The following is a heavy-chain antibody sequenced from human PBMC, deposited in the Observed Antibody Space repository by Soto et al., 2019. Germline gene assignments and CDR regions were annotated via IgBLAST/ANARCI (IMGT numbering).Heavy chain of an antibody. Sequence: PGGSLRLSCAASGFTFDDYAMHWVRQAPGKGLEWVSGISWNSGSIGYADSVKGRFTISRDNAKNSLYLQMNSLRAEDTALYYCAKATGLHFSYYYYMDVWGKGTTVTVSS. CDR2: ISWNSGSI. J-gene: IGHJ6*03. CDR1: GFTFDDYA. CDR3: AKATGLHFSYYYYMDV. D-gene: IGHD5-12*01. V-gene: IGHV3-9*01.